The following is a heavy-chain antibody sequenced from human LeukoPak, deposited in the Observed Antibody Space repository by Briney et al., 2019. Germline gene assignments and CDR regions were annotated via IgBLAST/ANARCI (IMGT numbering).Heavy chain of an antibody. J-gene: IGHJ4*02. CDR2: IKQDGSEK. V-gene: IGHV3-7*04. CDR1: GFIFTSYW. CDR3: ARDFRFGEDY. D-gene: IGHD3-10*01. Sequence: GGSLRLSCAASGFIFTSYWMSWVRQAPGKGLEWVANIKQDGSEKFYADSVKGRFTISRDNAKNSLYLQINSLRAEDTAVYSCARDFRFGEDYWGQRTLVTVSS.